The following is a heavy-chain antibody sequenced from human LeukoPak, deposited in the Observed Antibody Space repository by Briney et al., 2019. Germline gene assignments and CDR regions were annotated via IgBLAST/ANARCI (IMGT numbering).Heavy chain of an antibody. Sequence: ASVKVSCKASGYTFTSYYMHWVRQAPGQGLEWMRIINPSGGSTSYAQKFQGRVTMTRDTSTSTVYMELSSLRSEDTAVYYCAREVGHDFWSGYPRYYYGMDVWGQGTTVTVSS. CDR3: AREVGHDFWSGYPRYYYGMDV. CDR2: INPSGGST. D-gene: IGHD3-3*01. J-gene: IGHJ6*02. CDR1: GYTFTSYY. V-gene: IGHV1-46*01.